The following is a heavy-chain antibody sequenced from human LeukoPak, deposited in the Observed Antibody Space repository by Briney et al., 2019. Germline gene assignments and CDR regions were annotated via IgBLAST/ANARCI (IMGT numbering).Heavy chain of an antibody. CDR2: ISGSGGNT. CDR1: GFTFSSYE. D-gene: IGHD3-22*01. J-gene: IGHJ5*02. Sequence: PGGSLRLSCAASGFTFSSYEMNWVRQAPGKGLEWVSTISGSGGNTYYADSVKGRFTISRDNSRNTLYLQMNNLRAEDTAVYYCAKGLEDVHDTSGRYSNWFDPWGQGALVTVSS. CDR3: AKGLEDVHDTSGRYSNWFDP. V-gene: IGHV3-23*01.